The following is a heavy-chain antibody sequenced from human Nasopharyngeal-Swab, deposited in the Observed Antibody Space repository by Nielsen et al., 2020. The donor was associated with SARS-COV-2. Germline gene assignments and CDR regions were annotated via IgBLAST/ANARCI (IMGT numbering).Heavy chain of an antibody. CDR3: ARGGGSLAARPFDY. CDR2: IYGGDTT. D-gene: IGHD6-6*01. Sequence: GESLKISCIVSGFSVSSNYMSWVRQAPGKGLEWVSIIYGGDTTYYADSVKARFTISRDSSKNTLYLQMNSLRADDTAVYYCARGGGSLAARPFDYWAGEPWSPSPQ. V-gene: IGHV3-66*01. CDR1: GFSVSSNY. J-gene: IGHJ4*02.